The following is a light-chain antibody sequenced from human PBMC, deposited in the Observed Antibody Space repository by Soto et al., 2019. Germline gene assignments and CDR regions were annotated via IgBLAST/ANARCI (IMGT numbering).Light chain of an antibody. J-gene: IGKJ1*01. V-gene: IGKV1-5*01. CDR2: GAS. CDR1: QYISAW. CDR3: QQYSSFPRT. Sequence: DIQMTQSPSTLSASVGDRVTITCRASQYISAWLAWYQQKPGKAPKHLIYGASTLESGVPSRFSGSGSGTEFTLTISSLQPDDFATYYCQQYSSFPRTFGQGTRVEIK.